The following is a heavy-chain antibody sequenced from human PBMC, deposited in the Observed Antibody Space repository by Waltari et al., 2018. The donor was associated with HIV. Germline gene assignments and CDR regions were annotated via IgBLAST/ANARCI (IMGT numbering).Heavy chain of an antibody. V-gene: IGHV3-30*02. CDR1: GFTFSSYG. D-gene: IGHD6-13*01. Sequence: QVQLVESGGGVVQPGGSLRLSCAASGFTFSSYGMHWVRQAPGKGLEWVAFIREDGSNKYNADSVKGRFTISRDNSKNTLYLQMNSLRAEDTAVYYCAKSIAAAAYYYGMDVWGQGTTVTVSS. CDR2: IREDGSNK. CDR3: AKSIAAAAYYYGMDV. J-gene: IGHJ6*02.